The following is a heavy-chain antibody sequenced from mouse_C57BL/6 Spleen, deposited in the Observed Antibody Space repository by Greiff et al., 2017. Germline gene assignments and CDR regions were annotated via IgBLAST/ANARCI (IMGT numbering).Heavy chain of an antibody. J-gene: IGHJ1*03. D-gene: IGHD1-1*01. CDR1: GYSITSGYY. CDR3: AREESYYYGSSDGYFDV. Sequence: EVKLQESGPGLVKPSQSLSLTCSVTGYSITSGYYRNWIRQFPGNKLEWMGYISYDGSNNYNPSLKNRISITRDTSKNQFFLKWNSVTTEDTATYYCAREESYYYGSSDGYFDVWGTGTTVTVSS. CDR2: ISYDGSN. V-gene: IGHV3-6*01.